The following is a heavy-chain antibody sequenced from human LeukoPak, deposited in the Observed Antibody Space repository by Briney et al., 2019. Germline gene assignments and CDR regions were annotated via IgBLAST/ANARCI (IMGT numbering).Heavy chain of an antibody. Sequence: GGSLRLSCAASGFTFSSYAMSWVRQAPGKGLGWVSAISGSGGSTYSADSVKSRFTISRDNSKNTLYLQMNSLRAEDTAVYYCARSRIMITFGGVLFDYWGQGTLVTVSS. D-gene: IGHD3-16*01. J-gene: IGHJ4*02. CDR3: ARSRIMITFGGVLFDY. V-gene: IGHV3-23*01. CDR2: ISGSGGST. CDR1: GFTFSSYA.